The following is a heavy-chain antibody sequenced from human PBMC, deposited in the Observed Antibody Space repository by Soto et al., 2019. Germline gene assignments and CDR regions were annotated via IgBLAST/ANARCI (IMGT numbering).Heavy chain of an antibody. Sequence: WGSLRLSCAASGFTFSSYAMSWVRQAPGKGLEWVSAISSSGGSTYYADSVKGRFTISRDNSKNTLYLQMSSLRAEDTALYYCAKGIVVPAATWALFDYWGQGTLVTVSS. CDR2: ISSSGGST. CDR3: AKGIVVPAATWALFDY. J-gene: IGHJ4*02. D-gene: IGHD2-2*01. V-gene: IGHV3-23*01. CDR1: GFTFSSYA.